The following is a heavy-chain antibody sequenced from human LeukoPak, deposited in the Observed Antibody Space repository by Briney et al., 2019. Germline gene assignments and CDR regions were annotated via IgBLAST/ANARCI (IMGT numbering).Heavy chain of an antibody. CDR2: IYYSGST. J-gene: IGHJ3*02. CDR3: ARHAIVVVIAISPDAFDI. Sequence: SETLSLTCTVSGGSISSSSYYWGWIRQPPEKGLEWIGSIYYSGSTYYNPSLKSRVTIPVDTSKNQFSLKLSSVTAADTAVYYCARHAIVVVIAISPDAFDIWGQGTMVTVSS. CDR1: GGSISSSSYY. D-gene: IGHD2-21*01. V-gene: IGHV4-39*01.